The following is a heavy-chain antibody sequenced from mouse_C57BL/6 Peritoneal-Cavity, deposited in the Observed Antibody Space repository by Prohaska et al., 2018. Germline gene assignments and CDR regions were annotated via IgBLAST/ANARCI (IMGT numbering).Heavy chain of an antibody. CDR1: GYTFTSYW. CDR3: AIDNSGYYFDY. V-gene: IGHV1-61*01. J-gene: IGHJ2*01. CDR2: IYPSDSET. Sequence: QVQLQQPGAELVRPGSSVKLSCKASGYTFTSYWMDWVKQRPGQGLEWIGNIYPSDSETHYNQKFKDKATLTVDKSSSTAYMQLSSLTSEDSAVYYCAIDNSGYYFDYWGQGTTLTVSS. D-gene: IGHD3-2*02.